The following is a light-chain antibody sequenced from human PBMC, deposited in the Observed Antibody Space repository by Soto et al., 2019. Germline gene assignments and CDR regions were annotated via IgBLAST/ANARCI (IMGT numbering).Light chain of an antibody. Sequence: QSVLAQPPSASGTPGQTVTISCSGSSSNIGSNSVSWYQHLPGTAPKLLFYKTNQRPSGVPDRFSGSKSGSSASLAISGLRSEDEADYYCAAWDDSLTVILFGGGTQLTVL. CDR2: KTN. J-gene: IGLJ2*01. CDR3: AAWDDSLTVIL. CDR1: SSNIGSNS. V-gene: IGLV1-47*01.